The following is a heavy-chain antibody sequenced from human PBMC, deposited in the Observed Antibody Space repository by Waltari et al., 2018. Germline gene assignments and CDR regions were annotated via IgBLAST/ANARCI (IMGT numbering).Heavy chain of an antibody. V-gene: IGHV4-59*08. CDR3: ARLSAMVRWFDP. CDR1: GGSISSYY. CDR2: IYYSGST. D-gene: IGHD5-18*01. J-gene: IGHJ5*02. Sequence: TVSGGSISSYYWSWIRQPPGKGLEWIGYIYYSGSTNYNPSLKSRVTISVDTSKNQFSLKLSSVTAADTAVYYCARLSAMVRWFDPWGQGTLVTVSS.